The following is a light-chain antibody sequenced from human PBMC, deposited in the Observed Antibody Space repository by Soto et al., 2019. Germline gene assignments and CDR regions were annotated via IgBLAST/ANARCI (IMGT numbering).Light chain of an antibody. CDR1: QGISNY. Sequence: DIQMTQSPSSLSASVGDRVTITCRASQGISNYLAWYQQKPGKVPKLLIYAASTLQSGVQSRFSGSGSGTDFTLTINRLQPEDVETYYCQQYNSAPFTFGPGTKVDIK. CDR2: AAS. J-gene: IGKJ3*01. V-gene: IGKV1-27*01. CDR3: QQYNSAPFT.